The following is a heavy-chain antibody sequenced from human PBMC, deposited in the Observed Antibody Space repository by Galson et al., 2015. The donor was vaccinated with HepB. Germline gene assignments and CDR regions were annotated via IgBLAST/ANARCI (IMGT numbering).Heavy chain of an antibody. CDR3: ARPAALVDTAMTALDAFDI. V-gene: IGHV1-69*13. D-gene: IGHD5-18*01. J-gene: IGHJ3*02. CDR1: GGTFSSYA. Sequence: SVKVSCKASGGTFSSYAISWVRQAPGQGLEWMGGIIPIFGTANYAQKFQGRVTITADESTSTAYMELSSLRSEDTAVYYCARPAALVDTAMTALDAFDIWGQGTMVTVSS. CDR2: IIPIFGTA.